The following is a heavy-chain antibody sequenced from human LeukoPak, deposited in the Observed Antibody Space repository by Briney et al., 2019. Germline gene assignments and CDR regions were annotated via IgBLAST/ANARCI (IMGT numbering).Heavy chain of an antibody. V-gene: IGHV4-38-2*02. CDR3: ARVTLLPTHIDY. J-gene: IGHJ4*02. CDR1: GFSVSSAYY. CDR2: NYHSGST. D-gene: IGHD2-15*01. Sequence: PSETLSLTCSVSGFSVSSAYYWGWIRQPPGKGLEWMGSNYHSGSTYYNPSLKSRITISVDTSKNQFSLRLISVTAADTAVYYCARVTLLPTHIDYWGQGTLVTVSS.